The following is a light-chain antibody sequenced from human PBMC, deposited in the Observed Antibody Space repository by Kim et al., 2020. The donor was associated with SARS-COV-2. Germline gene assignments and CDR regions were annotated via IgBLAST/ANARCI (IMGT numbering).Light chain of an antibody. CDR1: SSDVGGDNY. Sequence: QSITISATGTSSDVGGDNYVSWYQQHPGKAPKVMIYDVSNRPSGVSNRFSGSKSGNTASLTISGLQAEDEADYYCSSYTSSSTLWVFGGGTQLTVL. V-gene: IGLV2-14*03. J-gene: IGLJ3*02. CDR3: SSYTSSSTLWV. CDR2: DVS.